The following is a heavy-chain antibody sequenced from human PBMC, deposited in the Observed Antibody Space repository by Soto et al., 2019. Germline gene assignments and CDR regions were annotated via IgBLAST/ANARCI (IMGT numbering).Heavy chain of an antibody. D-gene: IGHD1-7*01. Sequence: QITLKESGPTLAQPTQTLTLTCTFSGFSLSTSGVGGGWIRQPPGKALEWLALMYWDDDQRYSPSLESRLTISKETTKNLVVLTMTYMDPMHTATYYCAQNYFWGVDYWGQGTLVTVSS. V-gene: IGHV2-5*02. J-gene: IGHJ4*02. CDR3: AQNYFWGVDY. CDR2: MYWDDDQ. CDR1: GFSLSTSGVG.